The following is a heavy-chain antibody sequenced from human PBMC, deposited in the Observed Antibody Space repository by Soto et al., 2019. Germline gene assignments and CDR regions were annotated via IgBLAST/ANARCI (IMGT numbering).Heavy chain of an antibody. CDR3: AKDGGGYNYGYVMLDKYYYGMDV. Sequence: QVHLVESGGGVVQPGRSLRLSCAASGFTFSTYAMHWVRQAPGKGLEWVAVISYDGTNKYYADSARGRFTISRDNSKNTLFLQMNSLRAEDTAVYYCAKDGGGYNYGYVMLDKYYYGMDVWGQGTTVTVSS. J-gene: IGHJ6*02. CDR2: ISYDGTNK. D-gene: IGHD5-18*01. CDR1: GFTFSTYA. V-gene: IGHV3-30-3*01.